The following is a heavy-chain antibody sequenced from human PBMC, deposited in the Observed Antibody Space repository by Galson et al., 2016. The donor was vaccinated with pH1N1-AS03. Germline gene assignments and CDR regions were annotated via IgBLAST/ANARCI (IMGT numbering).Heavy chain of an antibody. V-gene: IGHV5-51*01. J-gene: IGHJ6*02. Sequence: QSGAEVTKPGEFLKISCKGSGYSFTTYWVGWVRQMPGRGLEWMGIIYPGDSDTRYSPSFEGQVTISADKSTSTAYLQWSTLKASDTAMYYCARRADGGYCTSVMCPQQTGMEVWGQGTKVTVSS. D-gene: IGHD2-8*02. CDR2: IYPGDSDT. CDR3: ARRADGGYCTSVMCPQQTGMEV. CDR1: GYSFTTYW.